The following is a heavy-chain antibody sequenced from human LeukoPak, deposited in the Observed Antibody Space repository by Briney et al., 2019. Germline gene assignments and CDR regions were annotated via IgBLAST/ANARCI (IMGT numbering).Heavy chain of an antibody. CDR2: IYHSGST. CDR3: ARVDYGSGSYPIDY. J-gene: IGHJ4*02. CDR1: GYSISSDYY. Sequence: PSETLSLTCTVSGYSISSDYYWGWIRQPPGKGLEWIGSIYHSGSTYYNPSLKSRLTISVDTSKNQLSLRLSSVTAADTAVYYCARVDYGSGSYPIDYWGQGTLVTVSS. D-gene: IGHD3-10*01. V-gene: IGHV4-38-2*02.